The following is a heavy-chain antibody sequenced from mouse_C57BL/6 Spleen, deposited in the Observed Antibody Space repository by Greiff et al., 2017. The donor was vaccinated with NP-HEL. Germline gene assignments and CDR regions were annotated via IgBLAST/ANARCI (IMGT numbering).Heavy chain of an antibody. J-gene: IGHJ4*01. D-gene: IGHD1-1*01. CDR3: ARRGGSSYNYYAMDY. V-gene: IGHV5-6*01. CDR2: ISSGGSYT. CDR1: GFTFSSYG. Sequence: EVKLMESGGDLVKPGGSLKLSCAASGFTFSSYGMSWVRQTPDKRLEWVATISSGGSYTYYPDSVKGRFTISRDNAKNTLYLQMSSLKSEDTAMYYCARRGGSSYNYYAMDYWGQGTSVTVSS.